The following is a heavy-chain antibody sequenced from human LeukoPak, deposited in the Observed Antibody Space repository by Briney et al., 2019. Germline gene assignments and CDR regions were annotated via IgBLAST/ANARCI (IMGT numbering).Heavy chain of an antibody. CDR2: INPNSGGT. CDR1: GYTFTGSY. J-gene: IGHJ6*03. V-gene: IGHV1-2*02. CDR3: ARGGEYFFYMDV. D-gene: IGHD3-10*01. Sequence: CASVKVSCKASGYTFTGSYMHWVRQAPGQGLEWMGWINPNSGGTKYAQKFQGRVTMTRDTSISTAYMELSRLTSADTAVHYCARGGEYFFYMDVWGKGTTATVSS.